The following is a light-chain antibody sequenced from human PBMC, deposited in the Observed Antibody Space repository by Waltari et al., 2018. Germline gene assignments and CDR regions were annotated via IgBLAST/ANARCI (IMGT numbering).Light chain of an antibody. CDR3: QQRSNWPRT. CDR1: QSVSSY. V-gene: IGKV3-11*01. Sequence: EIVLTQSPATLSLSPGERATLSCRASQSVSSYLAWYQQKPGQPPRLLIYAASTRATGIPARFSGSGSGTDFTLTISSLEPEDFAVYYCQQRSNWPRTFGQGTKVEIK. J-gene: IGKJ1*01. CDR2: AAS.